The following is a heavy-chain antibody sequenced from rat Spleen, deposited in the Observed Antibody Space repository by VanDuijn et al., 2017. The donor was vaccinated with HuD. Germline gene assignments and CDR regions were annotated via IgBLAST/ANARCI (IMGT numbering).Heavy chain of an antibody. CDR3: TRGTSHWFAY. CDR2: ITNTGGST. D-gene: IGHD3-1*01. J-gene: IGHJ3*01. V-gene: IGHV5-31*01. Sequence: EVQLVESGGGLVQPGRSLKLSCVASGFTFKNYWMIWIRQAPGKGLEWVASITNTGGSTYYPDSVTGRFTISRDNAKSTLYLQMNSLRSEDTATYYCTRGTSHWFAYWGQGTLVTVSS. CDR1: GFTFKNYW.